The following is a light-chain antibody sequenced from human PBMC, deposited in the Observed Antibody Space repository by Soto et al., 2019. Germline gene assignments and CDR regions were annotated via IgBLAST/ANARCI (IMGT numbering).Light chain of an antibody. V-gene: IGKV2-28*01. CDR1: QTLLHANGDLY. J-gene: IGKJ2*01. CDR2: LAY. CDR3: MQVLQTPRT. Sequence: EIVMTQSPLSLTVTPGEPASISCSSSQTLLHANGDLYMDWYLQKPGQSPQLLISLAYKRASGVPERFSGSGSGTELTMKISRVVAEDVGVYYCMQVLQTPRTFSKGTKLEIK.